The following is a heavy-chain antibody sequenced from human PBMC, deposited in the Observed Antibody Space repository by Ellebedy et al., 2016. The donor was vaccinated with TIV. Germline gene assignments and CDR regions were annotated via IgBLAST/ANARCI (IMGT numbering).Heavy chain of an antibody. V-gene: IGHV3-23*01. J-gene: IGHJ4*02. CDR3: TASPTYYDFWSGYYGGGRFDY. Sequence: GESLKISCAASGFTFSNYAISWVRQAPGKGLEWVSGSISSGGSTYYTDSVKGRFTISRDNAKNTLYLQMNSLRAEDTAVYYCTASPTYYDFWSGYYGGGRFDYWGQGTLVTVSS. CDR2: SISSGGST. D-gene: IGHD3-3*01. CDR1: GFTFSNYA.